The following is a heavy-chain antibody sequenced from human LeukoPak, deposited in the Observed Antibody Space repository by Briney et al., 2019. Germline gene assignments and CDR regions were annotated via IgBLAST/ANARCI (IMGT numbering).Heavy chain of an antibody. CDR2: INTNTGNP. J-gene: IGHJ5*02. V-gene: IGHV7-4-1*02. CDR1: GYTFTSYA. CDR3: ARDMGVRQQLAYNWFDP. D-gene: IGHD6-13*01. Sequence: ASVKVSCKASGYTFTSYAMNWVRQAPGQGLEWMGWINTNTGNPTYAQGFTGRFVFSLDTSVSTAYLQISSLKAEDTAVYYCARDMGVRQQLAYNWFDPWGQGTLVTVSS.